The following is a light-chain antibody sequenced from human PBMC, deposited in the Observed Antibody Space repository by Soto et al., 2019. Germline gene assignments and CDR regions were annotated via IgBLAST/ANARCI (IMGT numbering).Light chain of an antibody. J-gene: IGLJ2*01. V-gene: IGLV1-40*01. Sequence: QAVVTQPPSVSGAPGQRVTISCTGSRSNIGAGYDVHWYQQLPGTAPKLLIYGNSNRPSGVPDRFSGSKSGTSASLAITGLQAEDDADYYCQSYDSSLSGVVFGGGTKLTVL. CDR2: GNS. CDR1: RSNIGAGYD. CDR3: QSYDSSLSGVV.